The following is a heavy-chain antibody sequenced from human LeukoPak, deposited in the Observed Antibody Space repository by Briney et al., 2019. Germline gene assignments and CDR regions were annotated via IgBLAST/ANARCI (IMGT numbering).Heavy chain of an antibody. D-gene: IGHD2-2*01. Sequence: GGSLRLSCAASGFTFSSYAMHWVRQAPGKGLEYVSAISSNGGSTYYANSVKGRFTISRDNSKNTLYLQMGSLRAEDMAVYYCAREMGYCSSISCPTDYWGQGTLVTVSS. CDR1: GFTFSSYA. CDR2: ISSNGGST. J-gene: IGHJ4*02. CDR3: AREMGYCSSISCPTDY. V-gene: IGHV3-64*01.